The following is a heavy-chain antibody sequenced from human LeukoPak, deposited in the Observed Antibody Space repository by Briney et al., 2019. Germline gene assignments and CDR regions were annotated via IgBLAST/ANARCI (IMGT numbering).Heavy chain of an antibody. CDR2: IFHTGSS. J-gene: IGHJ5*02. CDR3: ARALGLTISDNWFDP. V-gene: IGHV4-38-2*02. CDR1: DYSISSGYF. D-gene: IGHD3-3*01. Sequence: PSETLSLTCTVSDYSISSGYFWTWIRQPPGKGLEWIGSIFHTGSSYYNPSLKSPVAISVDTSKNQFSLELSSVTAADTAVYYCARALGLTISDNWFDPWGQGTLVTVSS.